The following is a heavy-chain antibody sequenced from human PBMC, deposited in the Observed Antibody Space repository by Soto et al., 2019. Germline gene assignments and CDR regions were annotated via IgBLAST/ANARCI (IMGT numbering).Heavy chain of an antibody. CDR2: ISYDGSNK. CDR1: GFTFSSYA. J-gene: IGHJ6*02. V-gene: IGHV3-30-3*01. Sequence: PGGSLRLSCSASGFTFSSYAMHWVRQAPGKGLEWVAVISYDGSNKYYADSVKGRFTISRDNSKNTLYLQMNSLRADDTAVYYCARDYRYFDWLGLEYYYYGMDVWRQEATVTVS. D-gene: IGHD3-9*01. CDR3: ARDYRYFDWLGLEYYYYGMDV.